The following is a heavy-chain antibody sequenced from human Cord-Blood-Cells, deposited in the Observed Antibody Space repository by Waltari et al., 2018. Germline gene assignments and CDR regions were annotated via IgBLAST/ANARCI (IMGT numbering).Heavy chain of an antibody. V-gene: IGHV4-39*01. CDR2: IYYSGST. J-gene: IGHJ4*02. CDR3: ARHEPVFPTYYDFWSGYSYYFDY. Sequence: QLQLQESGPGLVKPSETLSLTCTVSGGSISSSSYYWGWIRQPPGKGLEWIGSIYYSGSTYYNPSLKSRVTISVDTSKNQFSLKLSSVTAADTAVYYCARHEPVFPTYYDFWSGYSYYFDYWGQGTLVTVSS. CDR1: GGSISSSSYY. D-gene: IGHD3-3*01.